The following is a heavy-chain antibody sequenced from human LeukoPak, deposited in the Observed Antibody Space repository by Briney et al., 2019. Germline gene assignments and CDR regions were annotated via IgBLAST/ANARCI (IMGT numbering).Heavy chain of an antibody. Sequence: PSETLSLTRTVSGGSISNSLYYWAWTRQSPGKGLEWIGSIYYSGNTYYNPSLKSRLTISVDTSKNQFSLSLTSVTAADTAVYYCARHPFEGAPGTHRLYYFDDWGQGVLVTVSS. CDR2: IYYSGNT. D-gene: IGHD1-14*01. CDR1: GGSISNSLYY. V-gene: IGHV4-39*01. J-gene: IGHJ4*02. CDR3: ARHPFEGAPGTHRLYYFDD.